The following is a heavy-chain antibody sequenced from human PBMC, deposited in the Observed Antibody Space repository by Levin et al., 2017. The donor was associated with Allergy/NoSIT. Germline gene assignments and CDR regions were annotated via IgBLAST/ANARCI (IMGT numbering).Heavy chain of an antibody. J-gene: IGHJ4*02. CDR3: ARDATNGDYDGFFDY. V-gene: IGHV3-21*01. CDR2: ISSSSSYI. D-gene: IGHD4-17*01. CDR1: GFTFSSYS. Sequence: GGSLRLSCAASGFTFSSYSMNWVRQAPGKGLEWVSSISSSSSYIYYADSVKGRFTISRDNAKNSLYLQMNSLRAEDTAVYYCARDATNGDYDGFFDYWGQGTLVTVSS.